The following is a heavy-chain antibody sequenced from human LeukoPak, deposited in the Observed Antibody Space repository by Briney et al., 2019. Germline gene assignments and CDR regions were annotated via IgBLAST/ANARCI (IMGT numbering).Heavy chain of an antibody. CDR1: RGTFSSYA. CDR3: AREIVATILPDY. D-gene: IGHD5-12*01. J-gene: IGHJ4*02. Sequence: SVKVSCKASRGTFSSYAISWVRQAPGQGLEWMGRIIPILGIANYAQKFQGRVTITADKSTSTAYMELSSLRSEDTAVYYCAREIVATILPDYWGQGTLVTVSS. V-gene: IGHV1-69*04. CDR2: IIPILGIA.